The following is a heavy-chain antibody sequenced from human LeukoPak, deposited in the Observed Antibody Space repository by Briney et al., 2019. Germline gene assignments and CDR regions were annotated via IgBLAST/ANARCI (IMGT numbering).Heavy chain of an antibody. CDR2: IYYSGST. V-gene: IGHV4-39*01. D-gene: IGHD5-18*01. Sequence: SETLSLTCTVSGGSIGSSSYYWGWIRQPPGKGLEWIGSIYYSGSTYYNPSLKSRVTISVDTSKNQFSLKLSSVTAADTAVYYCAGGYSYGFDYWGQGTLVTVSS. CDR1: GGSIGSSSYY. CDR3: AGGYSYGFDY. J-gene: IGHJ4*02.